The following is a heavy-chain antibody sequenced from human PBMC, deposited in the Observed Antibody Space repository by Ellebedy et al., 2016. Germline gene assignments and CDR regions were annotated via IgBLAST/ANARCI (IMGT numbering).Heavy chain of an antibody. CDR2: IYHSGST. D-gene: IGHD3-10*01. Sequence: SETLSLTCTVSGGSISSGYYWGWIRQPPGKGLEWIGSIYHSGSTYYNPSLKSRVTISVDTSKNQFSLKLSSVTAADTAVYYCARSEGSGRYWYFDLWGRGTLVTVSS. J-gene: IGHJ2*01. V-gene: IGHV4-38-2*02. CDR3: ARSEGSGRYWYFDL. CDR1: GGSISSGYY.